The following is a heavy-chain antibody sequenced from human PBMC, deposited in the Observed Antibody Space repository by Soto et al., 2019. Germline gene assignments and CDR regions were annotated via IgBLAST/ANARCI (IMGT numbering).Heavy chain of an antibody. CDR1: GFTVSSNY. D-gene: IGHD6-19*01. V-gene: IGHV3-53*01. J-gene: IGHJ5*02. CDR3: ARSDEHSSGWRFDP. Sequence: PGGSLRLSCAASGFTVSSNYMSWVRQAPGKGLEWVSVIYSGGSTYYADSVKGRFTISRDNSKNTLYLQMNSLRAKDTAVYYCARSDEHSSGWRFDPWGQGTLVTVSS. CDR2: IYSGGST.